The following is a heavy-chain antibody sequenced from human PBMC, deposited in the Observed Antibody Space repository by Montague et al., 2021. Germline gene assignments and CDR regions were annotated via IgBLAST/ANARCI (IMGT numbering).Heavy chain of an antibody. CDR3: AREVAMAGNDDGPLSLWLDF. CDR1: GFIFRSFS. V-gene: IGHV3-48*02. J-gene: IGHJ4*02. CDR2: IPGSSSPI. D-gene: IGHD5-12*01. Sequence: SLRLSCATSGFIFRSFSINWVRQAPGKGLEWISYIPGSSSPIYYADSVKGRFTVFRDNAADSVYLQMRSLRDDDTAVYYCAREVAMAGNDDGPLSLWLDFWGQGTTVTVSS.